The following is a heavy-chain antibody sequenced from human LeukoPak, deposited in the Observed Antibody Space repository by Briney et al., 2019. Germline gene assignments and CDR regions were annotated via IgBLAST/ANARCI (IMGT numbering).Heavy chain of an antibody. Sequence: SETLSLTCTVSGGSISSHYWSWIRQPPGKGLEWIGYIYYSGSTNYNPSLKSRVTISVDTSKNQFSLKLSSVTAADTAVYYCARSRYSNVAARNYYYYYHMDVWGKGTTVTVSS. J-gene: IGHJ6*03. CDR1: GGSISSHY. CDR3: ARSRYSNVAARNYYYYYHMDV. CDR2: IYYSGST. D-gene: IGHD4-11*01. V-gene: IGHV4-59*11.